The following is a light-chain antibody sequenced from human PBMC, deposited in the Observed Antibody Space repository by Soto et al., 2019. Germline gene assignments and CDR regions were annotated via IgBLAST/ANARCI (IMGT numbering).Light chain of an antibody. CDR3: CSYAGSYTLV. V-gene: IGLV2-11*01. CDR1: SSGVGGYKY. CDR2: DVT. Sequence: QSVLTQPRSVSGSPRQSVTISCTGTSSGVGGYKYVSWYQQYPSKAPKVMIYDVTKRPSGVPDRFSGSESGNTASLTISGLQAEDEADYYCCSYAGSYTLVFGGGTKLTVL. J-gene: IGLJ3*02.